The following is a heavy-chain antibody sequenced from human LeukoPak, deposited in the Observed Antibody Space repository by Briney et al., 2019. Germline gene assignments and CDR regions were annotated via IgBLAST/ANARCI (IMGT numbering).Heavy chain of an antibody. CDR1: GFTFSSYW. V-gene: IGHV3-74*01. J-gene: IGHJ6*03. Sequence: PGGSLRLSCAASGFTFSSYWMHWVRQAPGRGLVWVSRINSDGSSTSYADSVKGRFTIYRDNAKNTLYLQMNSLRAEDTAVYYCARARGYYYYMDVWGKGTTVTVSS. CDR2: INSDGSST. CDR3: ARARGYYYYMDV.